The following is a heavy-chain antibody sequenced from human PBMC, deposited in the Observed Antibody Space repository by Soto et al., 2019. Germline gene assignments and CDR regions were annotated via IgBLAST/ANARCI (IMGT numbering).Heavy chain of an antibody. CDR2: ISAYNGNT. J-gene: IGHJ4*02. V-gene: IGHV1-18*01. CDR1: GYTFTSSG. CDR3: ARVPPYCSGGSCYFDY. Sequence: ASVKVSCKASGYTFTSSGISWVRQAPGQGLEWMGWISAYNGNTNYAQKLQGRVTMTTDTSTSTAYMELRSLRSDDTAVYYCARVPPYCSGGSCYFDYWGQGTLVTVS. D-gene: IGHD2-15*01.